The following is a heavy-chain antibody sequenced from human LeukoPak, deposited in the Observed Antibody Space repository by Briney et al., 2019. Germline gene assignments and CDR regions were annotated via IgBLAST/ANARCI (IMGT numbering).Heavy chain of an antibody. CDR3: ATTGREDSSGWFSYYFYYMDV. Sequence: ASVKVSCKASGYTFTGYYMHWVRQAPGQGLEWMGWINPKSGGTNYAQKFQGRVTMTRDTSISTAYMDLSRLRSDDIAIYFCATTGREDSSGWFSYYFYYMDVWGKGTPVTVSS. J-gene: IGHJ6*03. CDR2: INPKSGGT. V-gene: IGHV1-2*02. D-gene: IGHD6-19*01. CDR1: GYTFTGYY.